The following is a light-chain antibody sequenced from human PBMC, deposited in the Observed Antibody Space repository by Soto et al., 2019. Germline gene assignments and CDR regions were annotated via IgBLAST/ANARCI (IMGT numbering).Light chain of an antibody. Sequence: EIVLTQSPGTLSLSPGERATLSCRASQSVSSSYLAWYQQKTGQAPRLLIYGASRRATGIPDRFSGSGSWTNFTLTISRLEPEDFAVYYCQQYGSSYPYTFGQGTKLEIK. CDR2: GAS. J-gene: IGKJ2*01. CDR3: QQYGSSYPYT. CDR1: QSVSSSY. V-gene: IGKV3-20*01.